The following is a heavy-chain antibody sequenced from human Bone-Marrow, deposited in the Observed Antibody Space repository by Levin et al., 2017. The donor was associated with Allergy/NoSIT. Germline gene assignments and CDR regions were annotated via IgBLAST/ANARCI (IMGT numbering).Heavy chain of an antibody. V-gene: IGHV3-13*04. Sequence: GGSLRLSCAASGFTFSNYDMHWVRQATGKGLEWVSAIGTAGDTYYPGSVKGRFTISRENAKNSLYLQMNSLRAGDTAVYYCARWRVRASGENYYGVDVWGQGTTVTVSS. CDR3: ARWRVRASGENYYGVDV. J-gene: IGHJ6*02. D-gene: IGHD3-10*01. CDR2: IGTAGDT. CDR1: GFTFSNYD.